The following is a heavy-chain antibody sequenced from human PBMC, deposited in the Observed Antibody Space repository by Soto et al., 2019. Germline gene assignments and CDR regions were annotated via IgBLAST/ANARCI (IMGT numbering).Heavy chain of an antibody. CDR3: AADRQYYDSSGYYSFDY. D-gene: IGHD3-22*01. J-gene: IGHJ4*02. CDR1: GFTFTSSA. V-gene: IGHV1-58*01. CDR2: IVVGSGNT. Sequence: SVKVSCKASGFTFTSSAVQWVQQARGQRLEWIGWIVVGSGNTNYAQKFQERVTITRDMSTSTAYMELSSLRPEDTAVYYCAADRQYYDSSGYYSFDYWGQGTLVTVSS.